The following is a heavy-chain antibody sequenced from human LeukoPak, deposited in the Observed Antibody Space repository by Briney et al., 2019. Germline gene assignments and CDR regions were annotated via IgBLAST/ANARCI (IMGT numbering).Heavy chain of an antibody. J-gene: IGHJ4*02. D-gene: IGHD3-9*01. CDR3: AKWGDFDILTGYYVSDF. V-gene: IGHV3-23*01. CDR1: GFTFSSYA. CDR2: VTGSGGST. Sequence: QSGGSLRLSCVASGFTFSSYAMSWVRQAPGKRLEWVSAVTGSGGSTYYADSVKGRFTISRDNSRNTLFLQMNSLRAEDTAIYYCAKWGDFDILTGYYVSDFWGQGTLVTVSS.